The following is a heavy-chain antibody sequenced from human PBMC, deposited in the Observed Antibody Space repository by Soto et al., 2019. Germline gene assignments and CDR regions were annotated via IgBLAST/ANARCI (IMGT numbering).Heavy chain of an antibody. V-gene: IGHV3-11*01. CDR2: ISSSGSTI. J-gene: IGHJ6*03. CDR3: ARVVGSWYYYMDV. Sequence: GGSLRLSCAASGFTFSNYYMSWIRQAPGKGLEWVSYISSSGSTIYYADSVKGRFTISRDNAKNSLYLQMNSLRAEDTAVYYCARVVGSWYYYMDVWGKGTTVTVSS. CDR1: GFTFSNYY. D-gene: IGHD3-10*01.